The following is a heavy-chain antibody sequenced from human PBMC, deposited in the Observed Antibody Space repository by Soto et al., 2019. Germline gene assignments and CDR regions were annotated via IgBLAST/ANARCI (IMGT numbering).Heavy chain of an antibody. CDR2: IRSKAYGGTT. V-gene: IGHV3-49*04. CDR3: TVTYYDYVWGPGKHAFDI. CDR1: GFTFGDYA. D-gene: IGHD3-16*01. Sequence: PGGSLRLSCTASGFTFGDYAMSWVCQAPGKGLEWVGFIRSKAYGGTTEYAASVKGRFTISRDDSKSIAYLQMNSLKTEDTAVYYCTVTYYDYVWGPGKHAFDIWGQGTMVTVSS. J-gene: IGHJ3*02.